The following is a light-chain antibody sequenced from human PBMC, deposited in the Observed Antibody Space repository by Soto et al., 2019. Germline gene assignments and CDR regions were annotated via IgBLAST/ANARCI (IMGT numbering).Light chain of an antibody. V-gene: IGKV3-11*01. J-gene: IGKJ5*01. Sequence: EIVLTQSPATLSLSPGERATLSCRASQSVSSYLAWYQQKPGQAPRLLIYDASNRATGIPARFSGSGSGTDFTLTISSLEPEDFAVYYCQQRINCPQATFCQGTRLEIK. CDR3: QQRINCPQAT. CDR1: QSVSSY. CDR2: DAS.